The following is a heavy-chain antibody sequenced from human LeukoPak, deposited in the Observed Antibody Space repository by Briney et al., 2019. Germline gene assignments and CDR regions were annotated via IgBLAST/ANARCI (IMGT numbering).Heavy chain of an antibody. CDR2: INSDGSST. Sequence: GGSLRLSCAASGFTFSSYWMHWVRQAPGKGLVWVSRINSDGSSTSYADSVKGRFTISRDNAKNTLHLQMNSLRAEDTAVYYCARAGYSSGWYYFDNWGQGILVTVSS. CDR1: GFTFSSYW. J-gene: IGHJ4*02. V-gene: IGHV3-74*01. CDR3: ARAGYSSGWYYFDN. D-gene: IGHD6-19*01.